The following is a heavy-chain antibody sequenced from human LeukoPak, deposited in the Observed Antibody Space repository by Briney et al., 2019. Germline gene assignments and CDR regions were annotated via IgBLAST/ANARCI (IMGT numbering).Heavy chain of an antibody. J-gene: IGHJ4*02. Sequence: ASVKVSCKAFGYTFTSYAMNWVRQAPGQGLEWMGWINTNTGNPTYAQGFTGRFVFSLDTSVSTAYLQISSLKAEDTAVYYCAREIGDDDYSNYDYWGQGTLVTVSS. CDR1: GYTFTSYA. CDR2: INTNTGNP. V-gene: IGHV7-4-1*02. CDR3: AREIGDDDYSNYDY. D-gene: IGHD4-11*01.